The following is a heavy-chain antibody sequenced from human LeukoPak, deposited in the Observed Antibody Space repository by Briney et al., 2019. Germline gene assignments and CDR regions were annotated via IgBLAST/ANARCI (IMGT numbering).Heavy chain of an antibody. V-gene: IGHV4-30-2*01. CDR1: GGSISSGGYY. J-gene: IGHJ4*02. Sequence: SETLSLTCTVSGGSISSGGYYWSWIRQPPGKGLERIGYIYHSGSTYYNPSLKSRVTISVDRSKNQFSLKLSSVTAADTAVYYCASAYSGSYRRDYWGQGTLVTVSS. D-gene: IGHD1-26*01. CDR2: IYHSGST. CDR3: ASAYSGSYRRDY.